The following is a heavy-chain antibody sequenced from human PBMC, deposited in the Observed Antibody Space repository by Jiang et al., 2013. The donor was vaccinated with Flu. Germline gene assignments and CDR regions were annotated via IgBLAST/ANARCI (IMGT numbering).Heavy chain of an antibody. D-gene: IGHD3-22*01. J-gene: IGHJ3*02. CDR1: GYSFTSYW. Sequence: GAEVKKPGESLKISCKGSGYSFTSYWIGWVRQMPGKGLEWMGIIYPGDSDTRYSPSFQGQVTISADKSISTAYLQWSSLKASDTAMYYCARPXKGYYDSSGYADAFDIWGQGTMAPSLQ. V-gene: IGHV5-51*01. CDR3: ARPXKGYYDSSGYADAFDI. CDR2: IYPGDSDT.